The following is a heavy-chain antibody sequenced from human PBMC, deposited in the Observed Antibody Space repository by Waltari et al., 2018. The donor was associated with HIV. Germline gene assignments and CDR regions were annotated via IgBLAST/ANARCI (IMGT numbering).Heavy chain of an antibody. V-gene: IGHV3-30*03. CDR3: ATGQQVWETWSQLDY. Sequence: QVQLVESGGGVVQPGRSLRLSCAASGFTFRIYGMHWVRQAPGKGLEWVAVISVDGSNQYYADSVRGRFTISRDNSKKKVFLQMNSLRLDDSALYYCATGQQVWETWSQLDYWGQGTLVIVSS. D-gene: IGHD1-1*01. J-gene: IGHJ4*02. CDR2: ISVDGSNQ. CDR1: GFTFRIYG.